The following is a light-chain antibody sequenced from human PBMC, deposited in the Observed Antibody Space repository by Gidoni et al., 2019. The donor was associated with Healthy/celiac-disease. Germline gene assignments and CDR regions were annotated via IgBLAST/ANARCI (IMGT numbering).Light chain of an antibody. Sequence: EIVLTQSPATLSLSPGERATLSCSASQSVSSYLAWYQQKPGQAPRLLIYAASNRATGIPARFSGSGSGTDFTLTISSLEPEDFAVYYCQQRSNWPPFPFGGGTKVEIK. J-gene: IGKJ4*01. V-gene: IGKV3-11*01. CDR3: QQRSNWPPFP. CDR2: AAS. CDR1: QSVSSY.